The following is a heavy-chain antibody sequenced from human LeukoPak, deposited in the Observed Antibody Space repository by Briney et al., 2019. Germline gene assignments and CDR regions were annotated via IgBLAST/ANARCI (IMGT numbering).Heavy chain of an antibody. J-gene: IGHJ4*02. Sequence: PGGSLRLSCAASGFIFDDYAMQWVRQAPGKGLEWVSGISWNSGSIGYADSVKGRFTISRDNAKNSLYLQMNSLRAEDTALYYCAKDRDYNWNFFDYWGQGTLVTVSS. CDR3: AKDRDYNWNFFDY. D-gene: IGHD1-20*01. CDR1: GFIFDDYA. CDR2: ISWNSGSI. V-gene: IGHV3-9*01.